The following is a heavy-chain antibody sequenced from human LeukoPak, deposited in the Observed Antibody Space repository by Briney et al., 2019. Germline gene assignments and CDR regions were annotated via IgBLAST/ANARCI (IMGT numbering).Heavy chain of an antibody. CDR3: ARDRGYCSGGSCYSNAFDI. CDR1: GFTFGSYN. Sequence: GGSLRLSCAASGFTFGSYNMNWVRQAPGKGLEWVSYISSSTTYIYYADSVKGRFTISRDNAKNSLYLQMNSLRAEDTSVYYCARDRGYCSGGSCYSNAFDIWGQGTMVTVSS. V-gene: IGHV3-21*01. CDR2: ISSSTTYI. D-gene: IGHD2-15*01. J-gene: IGHJ3*02.